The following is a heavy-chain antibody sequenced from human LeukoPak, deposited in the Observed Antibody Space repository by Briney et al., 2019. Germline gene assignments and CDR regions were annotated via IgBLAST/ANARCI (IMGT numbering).Heavy chain of an antibody. Sequence: PSETLSLTCTVSGGSISSYYWSWIRQPPGKGLEWIGYSYYSGSTNYNPSLKSRVTISVDTSKNQFSLKLSSVTAADTAVYYCARLDGYSGYDFGWGQGTLVTVSS. J-gene: IGHJ4*02. CDR3: ARLDGYSGYDFG. CDR1: GGSISSYY. CDR2: SYYSGST. V-gene: IGHV4-59*08. D-gene: IGHD5-12*01.